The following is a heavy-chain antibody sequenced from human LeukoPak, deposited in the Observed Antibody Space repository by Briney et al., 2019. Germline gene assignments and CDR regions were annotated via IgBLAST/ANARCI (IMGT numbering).Heavy chain of an antibody. V-gene: IGHV4-39*01. CDR3: ARQGGDEVFDY. J-gene: IGHJ4*02. CDR1: GGSISSSSYY. CDR2: IYYSGST. Sequence: PSETLSLTCTVSGGSISSSSYYWGWIRQPPGKGLGWIGNIYYSGSTYYNPSLKSRVTISVDTSKNQFSLKLSSVTAADTAVYYCARQGGDEVFDYWGQGTLVTVSS. D-gene: IGHD2-21*01.